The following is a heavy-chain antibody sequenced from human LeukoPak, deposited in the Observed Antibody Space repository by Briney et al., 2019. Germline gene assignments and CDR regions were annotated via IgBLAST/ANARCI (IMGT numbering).Heavy chain of an antibody. CDR3: AKDGGLWVSAHWGDS. V-gene: IGHV3-23*01. J-gene: IGHJ4*02. D-gene: IGHD7-27*01. CDR1: GFTFSSYT. Sequence: GGSLRLSCAASGFTFSSYTMSWVRQAPGEGLEWVSTITTSDGNTYYADSVKGRFTVSRDNSKNTLYLQMNSLRAEDTAVYYCAKDGGLWVSAHWGDSWGRGTLVTVSS. CDR2: ITTSDGNT.